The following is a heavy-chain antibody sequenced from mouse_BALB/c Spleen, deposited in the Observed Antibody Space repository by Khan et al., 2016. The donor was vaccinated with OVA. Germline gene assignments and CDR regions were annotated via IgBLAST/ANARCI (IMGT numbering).Heavy chain of an antibody. V-gene: IGHV1-26*01. Sequence: EVKLMESGPELVKPGASVKMSCKASGYTFTDYYMKWMKQSHGKSLEWIGDINPNNGDTFYNQKFKGKATLTVDKSSSTAYTQLNSLTSEDSAVYYCARGLFDVWGAGTTVTVSS. J-gene: IGHJ1*01. CDR2: INPNNGDT. CDR1: GYTFTDYY. CDR3: ARGLFDV.